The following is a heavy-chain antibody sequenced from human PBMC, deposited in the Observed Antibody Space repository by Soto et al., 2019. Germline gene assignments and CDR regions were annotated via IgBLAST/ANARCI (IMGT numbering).Heavy chain of an antibody. Sequence: HPGGSLRLSCSASGFTFSSYAMHWVRQAPGKGLEYVSAISSNGGSTYYADSVKGRFTISRDNSKNTLYLQMSSLRAEDTAVYYCVKDRKYYDILTGYSYFDYWGQGTLVTVS. CDR3: VKDRKYYDILTGYSYFDY. V-gene: IGHV3-64D*06. D-gene: IGHD3-9*01. CDR1: GFTFSSYA. J-gene: IGHJ4*02. CDR2: ISSNGGST.